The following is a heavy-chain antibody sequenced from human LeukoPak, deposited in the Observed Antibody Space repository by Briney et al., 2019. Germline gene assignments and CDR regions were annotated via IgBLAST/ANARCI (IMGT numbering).Heavy chain of an antibody. D-gene: IGHD4-23*01. CDR1: GFTFSSYA. Sequence: GGSLRLSCAASGFTFSSYAMSWVRQAPGKGLEWVSAISGSGGSTYYADSVRGRFTISRDNAKSSLYLQMNSLRAEDTAVYYCARFDYGGNSEDYWGQGTLVTVSS. J-gene: IGHJ4*02. V-gene: IGHV3-23*01. CDR3: ARFDYGGNSEDY. CDR2: ISGSGGST.